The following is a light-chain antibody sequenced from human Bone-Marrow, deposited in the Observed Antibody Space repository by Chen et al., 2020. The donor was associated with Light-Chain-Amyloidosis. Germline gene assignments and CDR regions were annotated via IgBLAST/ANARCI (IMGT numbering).Light chain of an antibody. CDR1: QSVSSSY. J-gene: IGKJ1*01. CDR3: KQYGSSPRT. CDR2: AAS. V-gene: IGKV3-20*01. Sequence: EIVLTQSPGTLSLSPGERATLSCRASQSVSSSYLAWYQQKPGQAPRLLIYAASSRASGIADRFSGSGSGTDFTLTISSLEPEDFAVYYCKQYGSSPRTFGQGTKVEIK.